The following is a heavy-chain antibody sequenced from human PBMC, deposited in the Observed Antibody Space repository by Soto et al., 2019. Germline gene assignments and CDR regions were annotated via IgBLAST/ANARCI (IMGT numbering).Heavy chain of an antibody. V-gene: IGHV1-18*01. CDR1: GYTFTNYG. CDR3: ARSGYCSGGSCYYHPYYYYGMHG. CDR2: ISATNGNT. Sequence: GASVKVSCKASGYTFTNYGISWVRQAPGQGLEWMGWISATNGNTNYAQKLQGRVTMTTDTSTSTAYMELSSLTSDDTAVYYCARSGYCSGGSCYYHPYYYYGMHGWGQGTMVTVSS. D-gene: IGHD2-15*01. J-gene: IGHJ6*02.